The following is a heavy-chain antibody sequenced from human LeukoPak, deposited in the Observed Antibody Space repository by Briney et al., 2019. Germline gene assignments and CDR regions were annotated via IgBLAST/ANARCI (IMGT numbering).Heavy chain of an antibody. D-gene: IGHD1-1*01. CDR2: VSSGGTN. CDR1: GGSISSYY. V-gene: IGHV4-4*07. J-gene: IGHJ4*02. CDR3: ARDANARAWDY. Sequence: SETLSLTCTVSGGSISSYYWTWIRQPAGKGLDWIGRVSSGGTNNYNPSLKRRVTISVDTSNNQFSLNLTSVTAADTAVYYCARDANARAWDYWGQGTLVTVSS.